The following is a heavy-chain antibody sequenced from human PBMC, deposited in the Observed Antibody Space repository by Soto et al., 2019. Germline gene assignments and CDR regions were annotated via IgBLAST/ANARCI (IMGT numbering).Heavy chain of an antibody. CDR2: INPSGGST. CDR3: AKTRYSSGCLDY. CDR1: GYTFTSYY. D-gene: IGHD6-19*01. Sequence: QVQLVQSGAEVKKPGASVKVSCKASGYTFTSYYMHWVRQAPGQGLEWMGIINPSGGSTSYAQKSXGXXTMTRDTSTSTVYMELSSLRSEDTAVYYCAKTRYSSGCLDYWGQGTLVTVSS. V-gene: IGHV1-46*01. J-gene: IGHJ4*02.